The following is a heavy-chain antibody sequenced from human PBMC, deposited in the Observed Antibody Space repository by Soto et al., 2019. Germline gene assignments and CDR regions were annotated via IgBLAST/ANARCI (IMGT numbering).Heavy chain of an antibody. CDR1: GYSISSGYY. J-gene: IGHJ5*02. V-gene: IGHV4-38-2*02. Sequence: SETLSLTCAVSGYSISSGYYWGWIRQPPGKGLEWIGSIYHSGSTYYNPSLKSRVTISVDTSKSQFSLKLSSVTAADTAVYYCARDLSYSSSWYDWFDPWGQGTVVTVSS. CDR2: IYHSGST. D-gene: IGHD6-13*01. CDR3: ARDLSYSSSWYDWFDP.